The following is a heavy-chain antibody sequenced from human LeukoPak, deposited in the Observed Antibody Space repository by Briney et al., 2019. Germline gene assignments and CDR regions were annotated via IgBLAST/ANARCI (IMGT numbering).Heavy chain of an antibody. V-gene: IGHV4-4*07. J-gene: IGHJ2*01. Sequence: SGTLSLTCTVSGGSISSYYRSWIRQPAGKGLEWIGRIYTSGSTNYNPSLKSRVTMSVDTSKNQFSLKLSSVTAADTAVYYCAGVDAGFGELFSLYFDLWGRGTLVTVSS. CDR1: GGSISSYY. D-gene: IGHD3-10*01. CDR2: IYTSGST. CDR3: AGVDAGFGELFSLYFDL.